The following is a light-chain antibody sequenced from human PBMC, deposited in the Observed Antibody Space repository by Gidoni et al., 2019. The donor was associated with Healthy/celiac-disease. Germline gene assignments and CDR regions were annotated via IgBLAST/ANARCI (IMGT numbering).Light chain of an antibody. CDR3: QVWDSSSDHWV. Sequence: SYVLTQPPSVSVAPGQTARITCGGNNSGSKSVHWYQQQPGQAPVLVVYDASDRPSGIPERFSGSNSGNTATLTISRVEAGDEADYYCQVWDSSSDHWVFGGGTKLTVL. V-gene: IGLV3-21*02. CDR1: NSGSKS. CDR2: DAS. J-gene: IGLJ3*02.